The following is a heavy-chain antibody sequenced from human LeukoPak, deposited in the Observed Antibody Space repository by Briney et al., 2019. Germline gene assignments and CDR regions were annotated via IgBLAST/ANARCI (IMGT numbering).Heavy chain of an antibody. Sequence: SETLSLTCTVSGYSISSGYYWGWIRQPPGKGLEWIGSIYHSGSTYYNPSLKSRVTISVDTSKNQFSLKLSSVTAADTAVYYCARESWAAAEGWFDPWGQGTLVTVSS. CDR1: GYSISSGYY. CDR3: ARESWAAAEGWFDP. V-gene: IGHV4-38-2*02. D-gene: IGHD6-13*01. J-gene: IGHJ5*02. CDR2: IYHSGST.